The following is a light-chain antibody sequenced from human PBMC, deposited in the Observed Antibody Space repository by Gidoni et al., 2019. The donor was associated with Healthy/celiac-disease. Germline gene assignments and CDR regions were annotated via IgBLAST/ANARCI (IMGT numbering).Light chain of an antibody. CDR1: SANRTYA. Sequence: QLVLTQSPSAPASLGASVKLTCTLSSANRTYATAWPQQQPEKGPRYFMKLNSDGSHSKGDGIPDRFSGSSSGAERYLTISSLQSEDEADYYCQTWGTGIQVFGGGTKLTVL. V-gene: IGLV4-69*01. CDR2: LNSDGSH. CDR3: QTWGTGIQV. J-gene: IGLJ3*02.